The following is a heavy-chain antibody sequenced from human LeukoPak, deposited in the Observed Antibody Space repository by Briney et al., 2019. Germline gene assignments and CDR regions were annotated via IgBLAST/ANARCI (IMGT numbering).Heavy chain of an antibody. V-gene: IGHV6-1*01. Sequence: SPTLSLTSAISGDSVSSNSANWNWLRQSPSRGIEWLGRTYYRSKWYNDYAVCVKSLITINADTSKNQLYLQLNSVAPEDTAVYYCARVATGAPRYDYGMDLWGKGTAVSVSS. CDR1: GDSVSSNSAN. J-gene: IGHJ6*04. D-gene: IGHD1-1*01. CDR3: ARVATGAPRYDYGMDL. CDR2: TYYRSKWYN.